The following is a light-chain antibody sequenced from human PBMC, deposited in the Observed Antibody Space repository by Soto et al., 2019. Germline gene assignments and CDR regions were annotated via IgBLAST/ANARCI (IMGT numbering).Light chain of an antibody. CDR3: SSYASRSTLV. CDR1: SSDVGGYNY. Sequence: QSALTQPASVSGSPGQSFTISCTGSSSDVGGYNYVSWYQQHPGKAPKLMIYDVSNRPSGVSNRFSGSKSGNTASLTISGLQAEDEADYYCSSYASRSTLVFGGGTKLTVL. CDR2: DVS. V-gene: IGLV2-14*01. J-gene: IGLJ2*01.